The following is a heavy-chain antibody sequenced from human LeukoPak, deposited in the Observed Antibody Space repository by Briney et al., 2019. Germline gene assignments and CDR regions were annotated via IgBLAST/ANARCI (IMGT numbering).Heavy chain of an antibody. J-gene: IGHJ4*02. CDR2: ISGSGDRT. CDR3: AKSHYYGSGSIDY. D-gene: IGHD3-10*01. Sequence: GGSLRLSCAASGFTFRNYALTWVRQAPGKGLEWLSGISGSGDRTNYADSVKGRFTISRDNSKNALYLQVNSLRADDAALYYCAKSHYYGSGSIDYWGQGTLITVSS. V-gene: IGHV3-23*01. CDR1: GFTFRNYA.